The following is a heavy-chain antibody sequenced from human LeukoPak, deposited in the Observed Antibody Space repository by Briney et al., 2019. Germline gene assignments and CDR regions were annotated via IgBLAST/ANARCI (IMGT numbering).Heavy chain of an antibody. Sequence: GGSLRLSCAASGFTFSRSAMTWVRQTPGKGLDWVSSISSFGNTYYADSVKGRFTISRDNSKNMLYLQMNSLRAEDTAVYYCVKGRISEDGLDFWGQGTLVTVSS. V-gene: IGHV3-23*01. CDR3: VKGRISEDGLDF. D-gene: IGHD6-13*01. J-gene: IGHJ4*02. CDR1: GFTFSRSA. CDR2: ISSFGNT.